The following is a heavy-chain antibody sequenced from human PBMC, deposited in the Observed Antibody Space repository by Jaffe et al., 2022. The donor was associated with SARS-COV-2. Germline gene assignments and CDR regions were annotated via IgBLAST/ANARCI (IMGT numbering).Heavy chain of an antibody. CDR1: GGTFSSYT. CDR3: ARDDNYYGSGSYVRLDY. Sequence: QVQLVQSGAEVKKPGSSVKVSCKASGGTFSSYTISWVRQAPGQGLEWMGRIIPILGIANYAQKFQGRVTITADKSTSTAYMELSSLRSEDTAVYYCARDDNYYGSGSYVRLDYWGQGTLVTVSS. D-gene: IGHD3-10*01. J-gene: IGHJ4*02. CDR2: IIPILGIA. V-gene: IGHV1-69*08.